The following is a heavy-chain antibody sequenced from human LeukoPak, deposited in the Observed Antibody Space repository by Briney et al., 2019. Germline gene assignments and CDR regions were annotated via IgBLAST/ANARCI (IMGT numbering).Heavy chain of an antibody. CDR1: GGTFSSYA. V-gene: IGHV1-69*06. Sequence: SVKVSCKASGGTFSSYAISWVRQAPGQGLEWMGGIIPIFGTANYAQKFQGRVTITADKSTSTAYMELSSLRSEDTAVYYCARGRDGYNYDFDYWGQGTLVTVSS. CDR2: IIPIFGTA. CDR3: ARGRDGYNYDFDY. D-gene: IGHD5-24*01. J-gene: IGHJ4*02.